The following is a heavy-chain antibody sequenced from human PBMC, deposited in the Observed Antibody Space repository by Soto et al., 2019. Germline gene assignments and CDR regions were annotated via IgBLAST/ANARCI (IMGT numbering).Heavy chain of an antibody. CDR1: GFTFSSYA. V-gene: IGHV3-23*01. J-gene: IGHJ4*02. Sequence: GGSLRLSCAASGFTFSSYAMSWVRQAPGKGLEWVSAISGSGGSTYYADSVKGRFTISRDNSKNTLYLQMNSLRAEDTAVYYCAKDPDFWSGYPPPMYYWGQGTLVTVSS. D-gene: IGHD3-3*01. CDR2: ISGSGGST. CDR3: AKDPDFWSGYPPPMYY.